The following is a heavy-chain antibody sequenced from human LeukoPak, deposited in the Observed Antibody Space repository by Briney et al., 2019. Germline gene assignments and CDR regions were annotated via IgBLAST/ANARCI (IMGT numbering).Heavy chain of an antibody. CDR3: AKHASSGWYYFDY. CDR1: GFTFSNYA. J-gene: IGHJ4*02. Sequence: EGSLRLSCAASGFTFSNYAMSWVRQAPGKGLEWVSGISGSGANSYYADSVKGRFTISRDNSKNTLYLQTNSLRAEDTAVYYCAKHASSGWYYFDYWGQGTLVTVSS. D-gene: IGHD6-19*01. V-gene: IGHV3-23*01. CDR2: ISGSGANS.